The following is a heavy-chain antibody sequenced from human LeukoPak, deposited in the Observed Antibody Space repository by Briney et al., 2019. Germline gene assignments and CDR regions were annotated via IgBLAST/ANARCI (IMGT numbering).Heavy chain of an antibody. V-gene: IGHV4-39*01. CDR3: HCGSSSFRSVDV. D-gene: IGHD2-2*01. J-gene: IGHJ3*01. Sequence: PSETLSLTCSVSGGSISSISYYWGWIRQPPGKGLEWIGTMYYSGSTYYNPSLESRVTISIDTSKNQFSPTLSSVTAADTALYLCHCGSSSFRSVDVWGQGTMVTVSA. CDR2: MYYSGST. CDR1: GGSISSISYY.